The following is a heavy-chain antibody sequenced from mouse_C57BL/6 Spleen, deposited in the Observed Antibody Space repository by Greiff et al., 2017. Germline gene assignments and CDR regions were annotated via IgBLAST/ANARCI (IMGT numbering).Heavy chain of an antibody. J-gene: IGHJ1*03. Sequence: QVQLQQPGAELVMPGASVKLSCKASGYTFTSYWMHWVKQRPGQGLEWIGEIDPSDSYTNYNQKFKGKSTLTVDKSSSTAYMQLSSLTSEDSAVYCCAGSGNYGYFDVWGTGTTVTVSS. V-gene: IGHV1-69*01. CDR2: IDPSDSYT. CDR3: AGSGNYGYFDV. D-gene: IGHD3-2*02. CDR1: GYTFTSYW.